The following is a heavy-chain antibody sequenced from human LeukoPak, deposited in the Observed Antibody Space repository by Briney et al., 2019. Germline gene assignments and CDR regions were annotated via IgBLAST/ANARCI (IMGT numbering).Heavy chain of an antibody. CDR2: INHSGST. J-gene: IGHJ4*02. V-gene: IGHV4-34*01. CDR1: GGSFSGYF. D-gene: IGHD3-16*01. CDR3: ARDGANPDY. Sequence: SETLSLTCAVYGGSFSGYFWSWIRQPPGKGLEWIGEINHSGSTDYNPSLKSRVTISVDTSKNQFSLKLSSVTAADTAVHYCARDGANPDYWGQGTLVTVSS.